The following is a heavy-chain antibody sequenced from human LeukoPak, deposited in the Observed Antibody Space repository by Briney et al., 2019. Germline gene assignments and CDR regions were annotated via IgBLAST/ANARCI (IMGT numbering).Heavy chain of an antibody. Sequence: SETLSLTCTVSGGSIIIYYWSWMRQPPGKGLGGVGYIYYSGTTNSTPSLNSRVTISVHTSKTQFSLKLSSVTAADTAVYYCARLTYYYDSSGYVELYYFDYWGQGTLVTVSS. D-gene: IGHD3-22*01. CDR3: ARLTYYYDSSGYVELYYFDY. CDR1: GGSIIIYY. CDR2: IYYSGTT. V-gene: IGHV4-59*08. J-gene: IGHJ4*02.